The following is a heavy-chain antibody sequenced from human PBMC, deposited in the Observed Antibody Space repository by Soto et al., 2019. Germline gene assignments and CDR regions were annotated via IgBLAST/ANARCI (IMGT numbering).Heavy chain of an antibody. Sequence: ASVKVSCKASGYTFTSYHMHWVRQAPGQGLEWMGIINPSGGSTSYAQKFQGRVTMTRDTSTSTVYMELSSLRSEDTAVYYCAREVVAEYYYDSSGYYPWGQGTLVTVSS. J-gene: IGHJ5*02. D-gene: IGHD3-22*01. CDR1: GYTFTSYH. CDR3: AREVVAEYYYDSSGYYP. CDR2: INPSGGST. V-gene: IGHV1-46*01.